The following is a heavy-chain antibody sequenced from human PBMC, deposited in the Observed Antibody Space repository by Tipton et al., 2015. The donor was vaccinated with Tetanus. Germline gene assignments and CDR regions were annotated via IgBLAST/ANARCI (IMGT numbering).Heavy chain of an antibody. CDR1: GGSINSGGHF. CDR2: IRDNGNS. D-gene: IGHD2/OR15-2a*01. CDR3: ARGTFHAFDF. J-gene: IGHJ4*02. V-gene: IGHV4-31*03. Sequence: TLSLTCTVSGGSINSGGHFWTWIRQRTGKGLEWIGHIRDNGNSYANPFLSGRVTMSVDTRKNQFSLNLTSMSVADTATYYCARGTFHAFDFWGQGVQVTVSS.